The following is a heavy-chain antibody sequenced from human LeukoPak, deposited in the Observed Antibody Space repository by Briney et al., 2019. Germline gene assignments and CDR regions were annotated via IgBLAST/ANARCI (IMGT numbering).Heavy chain of an antibody. Sequence: GGSLRLSCAASGFSFSSYWMHWVRQAPGKGLVWVSRISSDGGTTNYADSVKGRFTISRDNAKNTLYLQMNSLRAEDTAVYYGARVLYSWNDVVDYWGQGTLVTVSS. CDR2: ISSDGGTT. J-gene: IGHJ4*02. CDR1: GFSFSSYW. D-gene: IGHD1-20*01. CDR3: ARVLYSWNDVVDY. V-gene: IGHV3-74*01.